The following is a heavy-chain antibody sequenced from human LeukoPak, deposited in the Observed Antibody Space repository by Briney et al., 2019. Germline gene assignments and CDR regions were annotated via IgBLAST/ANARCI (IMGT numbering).Heavy chain of an antibody. CDR1: GFTFGDHA. CDR2: IRGKAYGGTT. V-gene: IGHV3-49*04. D-gene: IGHD4-23*01. J-gene: IGHJ4*02. Sequence: GRSLRLSCTASGFTFGDHAMNWVRQAPGKGLEWVGFIRGKAYGGTTESAASVKGRFTMSRDDSKSIVYLQMNSLKTEDTAVYYCSRDASGGNSGGVPDYWGQGTLVTVSS. CDR3: SRDASGGNSGGVPDY.